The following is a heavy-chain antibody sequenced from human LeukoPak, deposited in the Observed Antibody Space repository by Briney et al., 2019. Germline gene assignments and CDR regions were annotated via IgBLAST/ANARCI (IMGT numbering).Heavy chain of an antibody. CDR3: ARSGYSYGFDY. CDR2: IYPGDSDT. J-gene: IGHJ4*02. Sequence: GESLQISCQGSGSRFTSYWIGWVRQLPGKGLEWMGIIYPGDSDTRYSPSFQGQVTISADKSISTAYLQWSSLKASDTAMYYCARSGYSYGFDYWGQGTLVTVSS. V-gene: IGHV5-51*01. D-gene: IGHD5-18*01. CDR1: GSRFTSYW.